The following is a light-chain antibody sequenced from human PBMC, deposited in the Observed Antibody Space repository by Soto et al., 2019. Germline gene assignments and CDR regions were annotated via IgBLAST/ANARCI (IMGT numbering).Light chain of an antibody. J-gene: IGKJ4*01. CDR3: QHSYSAPPLT. Sequence: DIQMPQSPSSLSASVGDRVTITCRARQNIDIFLSWYHQKPGRAPNLLIYGASTLQNGVPSRFSGSGSGTDFSIANSSLQPEAFGTYYCQHSYSAPPLTFGAGTKVDIK. CDR1: QNIDIF. CDR2: GAS. V-gene: IGKV1-39*01.